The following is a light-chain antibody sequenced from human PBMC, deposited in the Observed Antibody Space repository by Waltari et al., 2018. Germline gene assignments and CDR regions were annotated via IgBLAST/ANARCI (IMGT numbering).Light chain of an antibody. J-gene: IGKJ1*01. V-gene: IGKV1-5*01. CDR3: QHYNSYSCT. CDR2: DAS. CDR1: QSISAW. Sequence: DIQMTQSPSTLSASVGDRVTITCRASQSISAWLAWYQQKPGKAPKLLSYDASNLESGVPSRFSGSGSGTEFTLTISSLQPDDFATYYCQHYNSYSCTFGQGTKVEIK.